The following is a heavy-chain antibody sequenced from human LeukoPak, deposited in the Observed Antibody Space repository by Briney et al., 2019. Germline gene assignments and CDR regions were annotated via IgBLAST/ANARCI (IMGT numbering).Heavy chain of an antibody. D-gene: IGHD3-22*01. Sequence: SETLSLTCTVSGGSISSSSYYWGWIRQPPGKGLEWIGSIYYSGSTYYNPSLKSRVTISVDTSKNQFSLKLNSVTAADTAVYYCARQGKHYDSSGYGRLNAFDIWGQGTMVTVSS. CDR1: GGSISSSSYY. V-gene: IGHV4-39*01. CDR3: ARQGKHYDSSGYGRLNAFDI. CDR2: IYYSGST. J-gene: IGHJ3*02.